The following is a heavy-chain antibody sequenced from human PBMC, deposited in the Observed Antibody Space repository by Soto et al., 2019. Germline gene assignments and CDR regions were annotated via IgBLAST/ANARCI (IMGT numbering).Heavy chain of an antibody. Sequence: PGGSLRLSCAASGFTFEVYGMHWVRQAPGKGLEWVSGISGNSDTIGYADSVKGRFTISRDNAKNSIFLQMSSLRAEDTAVYYCGRWNYAFDVWGQGTMVTVSS. CDR2: ISGNSDTI. CDR3: GRWNYAFDV. D-gene: IGHD1-7*01. CDR1: GFTFEVYG. J-gene: IGHJ3*01. V-gene: IGHV3-9*01.